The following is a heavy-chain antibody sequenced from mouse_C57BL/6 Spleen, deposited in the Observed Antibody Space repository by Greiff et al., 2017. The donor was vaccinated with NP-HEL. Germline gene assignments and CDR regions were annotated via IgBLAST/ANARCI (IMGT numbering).Heavy chain of an antibody. D-gene: IGHD2-4*01. CDR3: ARVDYDDGHAMDY. Sequence: VQLKESGAELVKPGASVKLSCTASGFNIKDYYMHWVKQRTEQGLEWIGRIDPEDGETKYAPNFQGKATITADTSSNTAYLQLSSLTSEDTAVYYCARVDYDDGHAMDYWGQGTSVTVSS. V-gene: IGHV14-2*01. CDR1: GFNIKDYY. CDR2: IDPEDGET. J-gene: IGHJ4*01.